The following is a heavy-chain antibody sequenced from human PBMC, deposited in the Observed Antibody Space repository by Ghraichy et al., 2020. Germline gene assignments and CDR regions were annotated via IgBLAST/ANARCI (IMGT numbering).Heavy chain of an antibody. D-gene: IGHD4-17*01. CDR3: AKALVPTTVTTLDWFDP. V-gene: IGHV3-23*01. CDR2: ISGSGGST. Sequence: GGSLRLSCAASGFTFSSYAMSWVRQAPGKGLEWVSAISGSGGSTYYADSVKGRFTISRDNSKNTLYLQMNSLRAEDTAVYYCAKALVPTTVTTLDWFDPWGQGTLVTVSS. CDR1: GFTFSSYA. J-gene: IGHJ5*02.